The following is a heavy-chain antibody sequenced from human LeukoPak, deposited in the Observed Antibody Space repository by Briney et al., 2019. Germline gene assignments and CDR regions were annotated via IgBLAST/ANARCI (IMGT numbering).Heavy chain of an antibody. D-gene: IGHD1-7*01. Sequence: ASVKVSCKASGYTFTGYYMHWVRQAPGQGLEWMGWINPNSGGTNYAQKFQGWVTMTRDTSISTAYMELSRLRSDDTAVYYCARARGPPTTPFDYWGQGTLVTVSS. CDR2: INPNSGGT. J-gene: IGHJ4*02. CDR3: ARARGPPTTPFDY. V-gene: IGHV1-2*04. CDR1: GYTFTGYY.